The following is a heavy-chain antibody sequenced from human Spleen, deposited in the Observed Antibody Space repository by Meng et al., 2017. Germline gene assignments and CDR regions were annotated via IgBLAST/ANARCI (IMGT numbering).Heavy chain of an antibody. Sequence: VQLQQLGPAGAKPSQTVSPMCTGSGGSVSSGSYYGSWVRQPPGKGLEWITYIYNSGSTKYNPALKSRGTITVDTSKTQFSLKLTSGTAADTAVYYYARSHQDYYDSSGEIDSWGQGSLVTVSS. D-gene: IGHD3-22*01. V-gene: IGHV4-61*01. CDR3: ARSHQDYYDSSGEIDS. J-gene: IGHJ4*02. CDR1: GGSVSSGSYY. CDR2: IYNSGST.